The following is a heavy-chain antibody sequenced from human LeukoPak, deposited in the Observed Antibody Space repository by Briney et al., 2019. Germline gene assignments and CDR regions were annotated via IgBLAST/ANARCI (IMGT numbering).Heavy chain of an antibody. V-gene: IGHV3-21*01. CDR3: ARETDLIVVAGFDY. CDR1: AFTFSTYN. D-gene: IGHD6-19*01. CDR2: ISHSSTYI. J-gene: IGHJ4*02. Sequence: GGSLRLSCAVSAFTFSTYNMNWVRQAPGKGLEWVSSISHSSTYIYFADSVRGRFTISRDNAKNSLFLQMNSLRAEDTAVYYCARETDLIVVAGFDYWGQGTLVTVSS.